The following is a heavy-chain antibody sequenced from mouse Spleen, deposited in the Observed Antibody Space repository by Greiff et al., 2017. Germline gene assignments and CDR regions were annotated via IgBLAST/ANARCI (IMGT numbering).Heavy chain of an antibody. CDR1: GYTFTSYW. J-gene: IGHJ1*03. V-gene: IGHV1-69*01. D-gene: IGHD1-1*01. Sequence: QVQLQQSGAELVMPGASVKLSCKASGYTFTSYWMHWVKQRPGQGLEWIGEIDPSDSYTNYNQKFKGKATLTVDKSSSTAYMQLSSLTSEDSAVYYCARITTVVATPYWYFDVWGTGTTVTVSS. CDR2: IDPSDSYT. CDR3: ARITTVVATPYWYFDV.